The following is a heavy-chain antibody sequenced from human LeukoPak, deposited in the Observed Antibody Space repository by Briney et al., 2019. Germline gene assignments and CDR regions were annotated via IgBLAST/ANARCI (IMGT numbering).Heavy chain of an antibody. Sequence: GGSLSLSPAVSGFSFSSYATSWVRPAPGKGREWGSANSGRGEGTYSADSVRGRFPIPRDNPKTRLYLRMNSLRAEDTAVYSFAKDHYEGGQWLSYFDYWGQRTLVTVSS. J-gene: IGHJ4*02. CDR1: GFSFSSYA. V-gene: IGHV3-23*01. D-gene: IGHD3-16*01. CDR3: AKDHYEGGQWLSYFDY. CDR2: NSGRGEGT.